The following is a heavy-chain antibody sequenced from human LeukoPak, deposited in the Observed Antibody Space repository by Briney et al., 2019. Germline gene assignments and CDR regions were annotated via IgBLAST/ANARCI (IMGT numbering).Heavy chain of an antibody. CDR1: GFTFSSYA. Sequence: GGSLRLSCAASGFTFSSYAMSWVRQAPGKGLEWVSAISGSGGSTYYADSVKGRFTISRDNSKNTLYLQMNSLRAEDTAVYYCAKEGRITMIVVVITTLDYWGQGTLVTVSS. CDR2: ISGSGGST. V-gene: IGHV3-23*01. J-gene: IGHJ4*02. CDR3: AKEGRITMIVVVITTLDY. D-gene: IGHD3-22*01.